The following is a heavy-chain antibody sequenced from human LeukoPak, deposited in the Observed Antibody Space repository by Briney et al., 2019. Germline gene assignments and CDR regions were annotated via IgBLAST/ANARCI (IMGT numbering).Heavy chain of an antibody. J-gene: IGHJ4*02. Sequence: PGGSLRLSCAASEFTLGSNYMSWVGQAPGKGLEWVSLIFASGSTYYADYVQGRFTISRDNSKNTLFLQMNSLRVEDTAVYYCARDPGSSRDYWGQGTLVTVSS. CDR3: ARDPGSSRDY. D-gene: IGHD1-14*01. CDR1: EFTLGSNY. V-gene: IGHV3-53*01. CDR2: IFASGST.